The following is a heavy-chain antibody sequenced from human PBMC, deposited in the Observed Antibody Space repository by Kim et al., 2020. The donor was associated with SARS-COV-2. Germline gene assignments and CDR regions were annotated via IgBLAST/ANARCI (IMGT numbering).Heavy chain of an antibody. D-gene: IGHD2-8*02. Sequence: SETLALTCTVSGGSISSSSYYCGWIRQPPGKGLEWIGSIYYSGSTYYNPSLKSRVTISVDTSKNQFSLKLSSVTSADTAVYYCARHGGGSIVLLVYAAYFDYWGQGTLVTVSS. J-gene: IGHJ4*02. CDR1: GGSISSSSYY. CDR2: IYYSGST. CDR3: ARHGGGSIVLLVYAAYFDY. V-gene: IGHV4-39*01.